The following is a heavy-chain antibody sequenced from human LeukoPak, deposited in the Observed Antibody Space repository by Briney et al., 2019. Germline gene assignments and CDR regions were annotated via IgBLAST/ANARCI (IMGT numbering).Heavy chain of an antibody. CDR3: ARDVEVASNNWFDP. CDR2: INWNGGST. Sequence: GGSLRLSCAASGFTFDDYGMSWVRQAPGKGLEWVSGINWNGGSTGYADSVKGRFTISRDNAKNYLYLQMNSLRAEDTALYYCARDVEVASNNWFDPWGQGTLVTVSS. J-gene: IGHJ5*02. D-gene: IGHD2-2*01. CDR1: GFTFDDYG. V-gene: IGHV3-20*04.